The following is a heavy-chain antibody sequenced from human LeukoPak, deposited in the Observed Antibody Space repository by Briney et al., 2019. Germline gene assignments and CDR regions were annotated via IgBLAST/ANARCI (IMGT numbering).Heavy chain of an antibody. CDR3: ARRNYYDSSGYYWNYFDY. V-gene: IGHV5-51*01. D-gene: IGHD3-22*01. Sequence: GESLKISCKGSGYSFTSYWIGWVRQMPGKGLEWMGIIYPGDSDTRYSPSFQGQVTISADKSISTAYLQWSSLKASDTAMYYCARRNYYDSSGYYWNYFDYWGEATLVTVSS. J-gene: IGHJ4*02. CDR2: IYPGDSDT. CDR1: GYSFTSYW.